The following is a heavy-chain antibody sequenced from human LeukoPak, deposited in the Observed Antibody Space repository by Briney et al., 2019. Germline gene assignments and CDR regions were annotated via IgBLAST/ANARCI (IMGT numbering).Heavy chain of an antibody. CDR3: ATAGIAAGLAFDI. Sequence: ASVKVSCKASGYTFTGYYMHWVRQAPGQGLEWMGWINPNSGGTNYAQKFQGRVTMTEDTSTDTAYMELSSLRSEDTAVYYCATAGIAAGLAFDIWGQGTMVTVSS. V-gene: IGHV1-2*02. J-gene: IGHJ3*02. CDR2: INPNSGGT. CDR1: GYTFTGYY. D-gene: IGHD6-13*01.